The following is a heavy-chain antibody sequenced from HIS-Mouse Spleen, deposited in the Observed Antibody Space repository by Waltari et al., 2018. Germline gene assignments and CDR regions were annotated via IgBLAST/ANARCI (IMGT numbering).Heavy chain of an antibody. CDR1: GWSFRAYS. Sequence: QVQLQQWGAGLLKPSETLSLTCAVYGWSFRAYSWRWIRQPPGKGLEWIGEINHSGSTNYNPSLKSRVTISVDTSKNQFSLKLSSVTAADTAVYYCARGGKGRTIQPPDYWGQGTLVTVSS. V-gene: IGHV4-34*01. D-gene: IGHD5-18*01. CDR3: ARGGKGRTIQPPDY. J-gene: IGHJ4*02. CDR2: INHSGST.